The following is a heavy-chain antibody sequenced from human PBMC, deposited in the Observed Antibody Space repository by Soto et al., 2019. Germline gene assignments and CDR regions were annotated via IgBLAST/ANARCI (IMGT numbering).Heavy chain of an antibody. CDR3: ARGTTTSAFSARDV. J-gene: IGHJ6*02. D-gene: IGHD1-1*01. CDR1: GFTFSYHA. Sequence: QVQLVESGGGVVQPGRSLRLSCAASGFTFSYHALNWVRQAPGKGLEWVAVISYDGDNKYIAESVKGRFTISRDNSKNTVSLQMTSLRAEDTAMYCCARGTTTSAFSARDVWVQGTTVTVSS. V-gene: IGHV3-30-3*01. CDR2: ISYDGDNK.